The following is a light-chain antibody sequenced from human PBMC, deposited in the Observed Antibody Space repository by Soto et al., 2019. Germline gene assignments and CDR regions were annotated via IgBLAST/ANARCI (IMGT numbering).Light chain of an antibody. CDR3: QQYKDWPTT. J-gene: IGKJ1*01. CDR2: GAS. Sequence: EIVMTQSPATLSVSPGQRASLSCRASQSVSTTVAWYLQKPGQAPRLLVYGASTRATGIPARFSGSGAGTDFTLTITSLQSEDFGVYFCQQYKDWPTTFGQGTKVDIK. V-gene: IGKV3-15*01. CDR1: QSVSTT.